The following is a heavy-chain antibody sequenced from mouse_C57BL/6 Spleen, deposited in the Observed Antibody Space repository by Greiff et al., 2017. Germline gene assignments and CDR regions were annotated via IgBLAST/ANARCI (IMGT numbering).Heavy chain of an antibody. CDR1: GFSLTSYA. D-gene: IGHD2-4*01. V-gene: IGHV2-9-1*01. CDR2: IWTGGGT. Sequence: VQLKESGPGLVAPSQSLSITCTVSGFSLTSYAISWVRQPPGKGLEWLGVIWTGGGTNYNSAIKSRLSISKDNSKRQVFVKMNSLQTDDTARYYCARNSGYDYDGFAYWGQGTLVTVSA. CDR3: ARNSGYDYDGFAY. J-gene: IGHJ3*01.